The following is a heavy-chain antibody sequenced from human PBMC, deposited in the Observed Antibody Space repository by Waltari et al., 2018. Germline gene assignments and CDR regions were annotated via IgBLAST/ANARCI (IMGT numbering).Heavy chain of an antibody. CDR1: GFNLNTTA. CDR3: AKEVWQQLVKMVGWFDP. V-gene: IGHV3-23*01. CDR2: FGSDGRT. Sequence: EVQLLESGGGLVQPGGSLRLSCVASGFNLNTTAMSWVRQVPGKGLEWVSAFGSDGRTYYADSVKGRFTISKDTSKNTLYLQMDSLRAEDTAVYYCAKEVWQQLVKMVGWFDPWGQGTLVTVSS. J-gene: IGHJ5*02. D-gene: IGHD6-13*01.